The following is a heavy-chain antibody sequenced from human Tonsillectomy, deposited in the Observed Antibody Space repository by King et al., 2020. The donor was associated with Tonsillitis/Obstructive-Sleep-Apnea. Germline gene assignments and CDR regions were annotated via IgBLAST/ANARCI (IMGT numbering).Heavy chain of an antibody. Sequence: VQLQQSGAGLLKPSETLSLTCVVYGGSFSGYYWNWIRQPPGKGLEWIGEIDHSGSTNYNPSLKSRVTVSVDSSKSQFSLKLTSVTAADTAVYYCAREGVEGSYGLDVWGQGTTVTVSS. CDR1: GGSFSGYY. D-gene: IGHD2-8*01. V-gene: IGHV4-34*01. CDR2: IDHSGST. CDR3: AREGVEGSYGLDV. J-gene: IGHJ6*02.